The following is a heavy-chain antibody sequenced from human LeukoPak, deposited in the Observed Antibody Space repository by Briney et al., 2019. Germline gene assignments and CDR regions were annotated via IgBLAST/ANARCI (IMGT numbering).Heavy chain of an antibody. V-gene: IGHV4-30-4*01. Sequence: PSETLSLTCTVSGGSISSGGYYWSWIRQPPGKGPEWIGYIYYSGSTYYNPSLKSRVTISVDTSKNQFSLKLSSVTAADTAVYYCARGLSGGYGYYYYYYGMDVWGQGTTVTVSS. CDR2: IYYSGST. J-gene: IGHJ6*02. D-gene: IGHD2-21*01. CDR3: ARGLSGGYGYYYYYYGMDV. CDR1: GGSISSGGYY.